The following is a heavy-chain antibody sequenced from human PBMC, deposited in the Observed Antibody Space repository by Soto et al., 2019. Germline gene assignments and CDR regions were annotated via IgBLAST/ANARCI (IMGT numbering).Heavy chain of an antibody. J-gene: IGHJ4*02. Sequence: PGESLKISCKGSGYSFTSYWIGWVREMPGKGLGWMGIIYCGDCDTRYSPSFQGQVTTSADKSISTAYLQWSSLKASDTPMYYRARHRYSSSAALDYWGQGTLVTVSS. V-gene: IGHV5-51*01. CDR3: ARHRYSSSAALDY. CDR1: GYSFTSYW. CDR2: IYCGDCDT. D-gene: IGHD6-6*01.